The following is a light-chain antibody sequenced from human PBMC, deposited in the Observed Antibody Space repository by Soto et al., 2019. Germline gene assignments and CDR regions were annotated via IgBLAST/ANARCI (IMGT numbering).Light chain of an antibody. V-gene: IGLV1-40*01. CDR2: GNS. CDR1: SSNIGAGYD. J-gene: IGLJ7*01. CDR3: QPYDSSLSGAV. Sequence: QSVLTQPPSVSGAPGQRATISCTGSSSNIGAGYDVHWYQQLPGTAPKLLIYGNSNRPSGVPDRFSGSKSGTSASLAITGLQAEDEADYYCQPYDSSLSGAVFGGGTQLTVL.